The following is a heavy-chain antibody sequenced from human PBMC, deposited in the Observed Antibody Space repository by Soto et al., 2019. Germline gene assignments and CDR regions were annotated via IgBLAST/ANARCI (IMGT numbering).Heavy chain of an antibody. Sequence: GESLKISCAASGFTFSSYAMSWVRQAPGKGLEWVSAISGSGGSTYYADSVKGRFTISRDNSKNTLYLQMNSLRAEDTAVYYCAKGRITIFGVVNYGMDVWGQGTTVTVSS. CDR2: ISGSGGST. CDR1: GFTFSSYA. V-gene: IGHV3-23*01. CDR3: AKGRITIFGVVNYGMDV. D-gene: IGHD3-3*01. J-gene: IGHJ6*02.